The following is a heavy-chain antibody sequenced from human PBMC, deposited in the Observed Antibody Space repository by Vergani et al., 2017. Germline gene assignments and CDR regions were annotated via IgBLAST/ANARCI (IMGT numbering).Heavy chain of an antibody. V-gene: IGHV3-30*07. CDR2: ISYDGSNK. CDR1: GFTFSSYA. J-gene: IGHJ6*02. D-gene: IGHD2-15*01. Sequence: QVQLVESGGGVVQPGRSLRLSCAASGFTFSSYAMHWVRQAPGKGLEWVAVISYDGSNKYYADSVKGRFTISRDNSKNTLYLQMNSLRAEDTAVYYCAKDRDIVVVTDYYGMDVWGQGTTVTVSS. CDR3: AKDRDIVVVTDYYGMDV.